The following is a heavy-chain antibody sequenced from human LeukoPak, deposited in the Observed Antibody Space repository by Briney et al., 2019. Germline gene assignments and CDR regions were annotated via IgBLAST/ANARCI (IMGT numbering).Heavy chain of an antibody. Sequence: GGSLRLSCVASGFTFSHYSMNWVRQAPGKGLEWVSSISSSSSYIYYADSVKGRFTISRDNAKNSLYLQMNSLRAEDTAVYYCARGFRYSGYDFDFDYWGQGTLVTVSS. J-gene: IGHJ4*02. CDR2: ISSSSSYI. V-gene: IGHV3-21*01. D-gene: IGHD5-12*01. CDR1: GFTFSHYS. CDR3: ARGFRYSGYDFDFDY.